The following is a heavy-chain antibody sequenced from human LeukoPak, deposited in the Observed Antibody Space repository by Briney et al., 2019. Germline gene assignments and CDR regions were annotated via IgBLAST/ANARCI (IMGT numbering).Heavy chain of an antibody. D-gene: IGHD1-20*01. CDR2: IYGSGGAS. V-gene: IGHV3-23*01. Sequence: GGSLRLSCAASGFTFSTYTMNWVRQAPRKGLEWVSGIYGSGGASFYADSVKGRFTISRDNSQNTVFLQMDSLRDEDTALYYCAKDLRKDGIWDIDYWGQGTLVTVSS. CDR3: AKDLRKDGIWDIDY. CDR1: GFTFSTYT. J-gene: IGHJ4*02.